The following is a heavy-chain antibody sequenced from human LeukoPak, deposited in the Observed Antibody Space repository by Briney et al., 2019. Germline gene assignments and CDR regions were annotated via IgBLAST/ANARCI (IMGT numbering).Heavy chain of an antibody. Sequence: PGGSLRLSCAASGFTFSSYGMHWVRQAPGKGLEWVAVIWYDGSNKYYADSVKGRFTISRDKSKNTLYPQMNSLRAEDTAVYYSARDRYYGSGRGFDYWGQGTLVTVSS. D-gene: IGHD3-10*01. J-gene: IGHJ4*02. CDR2: IWYDGSNK. CDR1: GFTFSSYG. V-gene: IGHV3-33*01. CDR3: ARDRYYGSGRGFDY.